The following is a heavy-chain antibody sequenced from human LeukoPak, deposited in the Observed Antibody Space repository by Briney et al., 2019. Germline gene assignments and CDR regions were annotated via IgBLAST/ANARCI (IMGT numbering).Heavy chain of an antibody. Sequence: GGSLRLSCAASGFTFSSHWMHWVRQAPGEGLVWASRVYNDGSTTNYADSVKGRFTISRDNAKNTLYLQMNSLRAEDMAVYYCARESGSSRFFDYWGQGTLVTVSS. CDR2: VYNDGSTT. V-gene: IGHV3-74*01. CDR1: GFTFSSHW. J-gene: IGHJ4*02. D-gene: IGHD6-6*01. CDR3: ARESGSSRFFDY.